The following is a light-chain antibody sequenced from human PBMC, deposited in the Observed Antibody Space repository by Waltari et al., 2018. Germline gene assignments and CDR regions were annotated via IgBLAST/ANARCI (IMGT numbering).Light chain of an antibody. Sequence: DIVMTQSPLSLPVTPGAPASISCRSSQSLLHSNGYNYLDWYLQKPGQSPHLLIYLGSNRASGVPDRFSGSGSGTDFTLKISRVEAEDVGVYYCMQALQTPLTFGGGTRVEIK. CDR3: MQALQTPLT. CDR1: QSLLHSNGYNY. V-gene: IGKV2-28*01. CDR2: LGS. J-gene: IGKJ4*01.